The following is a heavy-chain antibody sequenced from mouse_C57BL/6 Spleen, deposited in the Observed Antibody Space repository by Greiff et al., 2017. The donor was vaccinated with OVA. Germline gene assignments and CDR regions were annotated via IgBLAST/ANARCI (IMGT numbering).Heavy chain of an antibody. V-gene: IGHV8-8*01. CDR2: IWWDDDK. D-gene: IGHD1-1*01. J-gene: IGHJ3*01. Sequence: QVTLKESGPGILQPSQTLSLTCSFSGFSLSTFGMGVGWIRQPSGKGLEWLAHIWWDDDKYYNPALKSRLTISKDTSKNQVFLKIANVDTADTATYYCARTTDYYGSSSAWFAYWGQGTLVTVSA. CDR1: GFSLSTFGMG. CDR3: ARTTDYYGSSSAWFAY.